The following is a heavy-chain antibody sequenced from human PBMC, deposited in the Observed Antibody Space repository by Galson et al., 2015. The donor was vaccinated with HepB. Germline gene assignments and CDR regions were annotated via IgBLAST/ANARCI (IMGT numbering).Heavy chain of an antibody. J-gene: IGHJ4*02. CDR3: ARGPPTRGIPPRLGYCSSTSCYKRTAQFDY. D-gene: IGHD2-2*02. V-gene: IGHV4-39*07. CDR1: GGSISSSSYY. Sequence: TLSLTCTVSGGSISSSSYYWGWIRQPPGKGLEWIGSIYYSGSTNYNPSLKSRVTISVDTSKNQFSLKLSSVTAADTAVYYCARGPPTRGIPPRLGYCSSTSCYKRTAQFDYWGQGTLVTVSS. CDR2: IYYSGST.